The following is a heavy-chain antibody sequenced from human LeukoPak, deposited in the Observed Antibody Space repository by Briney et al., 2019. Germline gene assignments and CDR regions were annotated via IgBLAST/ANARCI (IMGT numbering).Heavy chain of an antibody. V-gene: IGHV3-30*02. CDR2: IRYDGSNK. CDR3: AKDQGGSYYYYYYMDV. D-gene: IGHD1-26*01. J-gene: IGHJ6*03. CDR1: GFIFSSYW. Sequence: GGSLRLSCAASGFIFSSYWMHWVRQAPGKGLEWVAFIRYDGSNKYYADSVKGRFTISRDNSKNTLYLQMNSLRAEDTAVYYCAKDQGGSYYYYYYMDVWGKGTTVTISS.